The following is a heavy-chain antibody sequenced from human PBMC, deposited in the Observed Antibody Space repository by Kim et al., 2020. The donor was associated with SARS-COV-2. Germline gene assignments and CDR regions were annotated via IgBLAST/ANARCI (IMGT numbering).Heavy chain of an antibody. V-gene: IGHV4-59*01. CDR3: ARVTGATYSSGWYYYYYGMDV. D-gene: IGHD6-19*01. J-gene: IGHJ6*02. CDR1: GGSISSYY. Sequence: SETLSLTCTVSGGSISSYYWNWIRQPPGKGLEWIGYIYYSGSTNYNPSLKSRVTISVDTSKNQFSLKLSSVTAADTAVYYCARVTGATYSSGWYYYYYGMDVWGQGTTVTISS. CDR2: IYYSGST.